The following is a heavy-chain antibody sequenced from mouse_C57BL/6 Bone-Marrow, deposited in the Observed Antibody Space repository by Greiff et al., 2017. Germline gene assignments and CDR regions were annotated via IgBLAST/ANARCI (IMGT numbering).Heavy chain of an antibody. D-gene: IGHD2-12*01. CDR3: ARLYYSAY. J-gene: IGHJ2*01. V-gene: IGHV1-50*01. CDR2: IDPSDSYT. CDR1: GYTFTSYW. Sequence: QVQLQQPGAELVKPGASVKLSCKASGYTFTSYWMQWVKQRPGQGLEWIGEIDPSDSYTNYNQKFKGKATLTVDTSSSTAYMQLSSLTSEDSAVYYGARLYYSAYWGEGTPLTVSA.